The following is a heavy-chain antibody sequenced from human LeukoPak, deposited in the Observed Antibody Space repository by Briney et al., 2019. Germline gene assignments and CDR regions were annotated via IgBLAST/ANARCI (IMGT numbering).Heavy chain of an antibody. CDR1: GFTFSSYA. V-gene: IGHV3-33*08. CDR3: TRGNPPNHPLDY. J-gene: IGHJ4*02. Sequence: PGGFLRLSCAASGFTFSSYAMHWVRQAPGRGLEWVAVIWYDGSDEAYADSVKGRFTISRDNSKNTVYLQMNSLRAEDTAVYYCTRGNPPNHPLDYWGQGTLVTVSS. CDR2: IWYDGSDE.